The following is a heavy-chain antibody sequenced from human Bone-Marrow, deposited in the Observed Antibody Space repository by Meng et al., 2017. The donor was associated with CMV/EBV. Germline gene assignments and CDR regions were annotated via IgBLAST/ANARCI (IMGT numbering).Heavy chain of an antibody. Sequence: GGSLRLSCAAAGFTFSSYWMSWVRHAPGKGREWVSVIYSSGSTYYADSVKGRFTISRDNSKNTLYLKMNSLRAEDTAVNYCARSDYAYDAFDIWGQGTMVTVSS. CDR1: GFTFSSYW. CDR3: ARSDYAYDAFDI. CDR2: IYSSGST. D-gene: IGHD4-17*01. J-gene: IGHJ3*02. V-gene: IGHV3-53*01.